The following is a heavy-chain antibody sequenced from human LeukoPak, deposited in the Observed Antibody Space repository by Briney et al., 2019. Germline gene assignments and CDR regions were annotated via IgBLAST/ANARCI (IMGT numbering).Heavy chain of an antibody. V-gene: IGHV3-30*02. D-gene: IGHD5-12*01. CDR2: IRYDGSNK. J-gene: IGHJ4*02. CDR1: GFTFSSHG. Sequence: GGSLRLSCAASGFTFSSHGMHWVRQTPAKGLEWVAFIRYDGSNKYYADSVKGRFIISRDNSKNTLFLQMNSLRAEDTAVYYCAKANSAYDYDYFDYWGQGTLVTVSS. CDR3: AKANSAYDYDYFDY.